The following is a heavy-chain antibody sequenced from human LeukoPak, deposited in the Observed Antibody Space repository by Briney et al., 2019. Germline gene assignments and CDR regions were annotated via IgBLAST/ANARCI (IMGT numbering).Heavy chain of an antibody. CDR3: TTDFRL. Sequence: AGSLRLSCAASALTFNTAWMNWVRQAPGKGLEYIGRIKSKTDGGTTYYAAPVKGRFTISRDDSKNTLYLQMNSLKIEDTALYYCTTDFRLWGQGTLVTVSS. V-gene: IGHV3-15*01. J-gene: IGHJ1*01. CDR2: IKSKTDGGTT. CDR1: ALTFNTAW.